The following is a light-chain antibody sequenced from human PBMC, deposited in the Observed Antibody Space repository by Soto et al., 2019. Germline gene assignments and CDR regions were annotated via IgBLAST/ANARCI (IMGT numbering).Light chain of an antibody. Sequence: QSVLTQPRSVSGSPGQSVTISCTGTNNDVGNYISVSWYQQHPDKAPKLLIYDVGRRPSGVPDRFSSSKSGNTASLTISGLQAEDEADYYCCSYAGFFTHYVFGTGTKVTVL. V-gene: IGLV2-11*01. J-gene: IGLJ1*01. CDR2: DVG. CDR3: CSYAGFFTHYV. CDR1: NNDVGNYIS.